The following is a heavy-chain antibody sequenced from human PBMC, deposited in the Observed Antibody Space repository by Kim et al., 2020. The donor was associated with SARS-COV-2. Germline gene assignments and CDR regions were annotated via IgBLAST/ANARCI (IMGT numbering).Heavy chain of an antibody. CDR3: ARQGIRGSSWYLGAFDI. Sequence: SETLSLTCTVSGGSISSSSYYFGWIRQPPGKGLEWIGSMYYSGSTNYNPSLKSRVTISVDTSKNQFSLKLRSVTAADTAVYYCARQGIRGSSWYLGAFDIWGQGTMVTVSS. D-gene: IGHD6-13*01. V-gene: IGHV4-39*01. J-gene: IGHJ3*02. CDR1: GGSISSSSYY. CDR2: MYYSGST.